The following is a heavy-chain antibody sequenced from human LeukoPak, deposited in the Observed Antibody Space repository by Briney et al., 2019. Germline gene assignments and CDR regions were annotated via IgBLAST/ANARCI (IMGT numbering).Heavy chain of an antibody. D-gene: IGHD3-22*01. CDR3: ARELASSGRRVSYYYYGMDV. CDR1: GYTFTSYY. Sequence: ASVKVSCKASGYTFTSYYMHWVRQAPGQGLEWMGIINPSGGSTSYAQKFQGRVTMTTDTSTSTAYMELRSLRSDDTAVYYCARELASSGRRVSYYYYGMDVWGQGTTVTVSS. V-gene: IGHV1-46*01. J-gene: IGHJ6*02. CDR2: INPSGGST.